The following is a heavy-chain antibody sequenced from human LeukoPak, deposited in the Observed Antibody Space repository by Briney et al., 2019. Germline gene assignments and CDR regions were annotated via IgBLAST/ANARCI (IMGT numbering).Heavy chain of an antibody. CDR2: MNPNSGNT. J-gene: IGHJ6*02. CDR3: ARGLAGPPIYCSSTSCYKDYYGMDV. V-gene: IGHV1-8*01. D-gene: IGHD2-2*02. Sequence: GASVKVSCKAPGYTFTSYDINWVRQATGQGLEWMGWMNPNSGNTGYAQKFQGRVTMTRNTSISTAYMELSSLRSEDTAVYYCARGLAGPPIYCSSTSCYKDYYGMDVWGQGTTVTVSS. CDR1: GYTFTSYD.